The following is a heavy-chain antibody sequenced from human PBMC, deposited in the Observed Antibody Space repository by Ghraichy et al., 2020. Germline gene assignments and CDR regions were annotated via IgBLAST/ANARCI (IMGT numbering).Heavy chain of an antibody. Sequence: GGSLRLSCEASGFTFHDYTMHWLRQLPGKGLEWVSLISWNGGSTYYADSVRGRFTISRDNSKNSLYLQMNSLTTEDTGLYYCAQELGNLSSGTSALWGQGTQVTGSA. CDR2: ISWNGGST. D-gene: IGHD6-25*01. CDR1: GFTFHDYT. CDR3: AQELGNLSSGTSAL. J-gene: IGHJ4*02. V-gene: IGHV3-43*01.